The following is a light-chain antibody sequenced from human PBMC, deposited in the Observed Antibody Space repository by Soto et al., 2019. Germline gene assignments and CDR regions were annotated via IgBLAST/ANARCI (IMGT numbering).Light chain of an antibody. CDR2: DDN. J-gene: IGLJ1*01. CDR1: DSNIGNHY. Sequence: QSVLTQPPSVSAAPGQRVTISCSGSDSNIGNHYVSWYQQLPGTAPKVLIYDDNKRPSGTPDRFSGSKSGTSATLGITGLQTGDEADYYCSSYTNINTRACVFGTGTKLTVL. V-gene: IGLV1-51*01. CDR3: SSYTNINTRACV.